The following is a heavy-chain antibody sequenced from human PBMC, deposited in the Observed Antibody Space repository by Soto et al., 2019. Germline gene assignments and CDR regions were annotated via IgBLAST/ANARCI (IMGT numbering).Heavy chain of an antibody. D-gene: IGHD3-10*01. J-gene: IGHJ6*02. CDR2: IVVGSGNT. CDR1: GFTFTSSA. Sequence: ASVKVSCKASGFTFTSSAVQWVRQARGQRLEWIGWIVVGSGNTNYAQKFQERVTITRDMSTSTAYMELSSLRSEDTAVYYCAAGSIPRCMVRGVICMDVWGQGTTVTVSS. V-gene: IGHV1-58*01. CDR3: AAGSIPRCMVRGVICMDV.